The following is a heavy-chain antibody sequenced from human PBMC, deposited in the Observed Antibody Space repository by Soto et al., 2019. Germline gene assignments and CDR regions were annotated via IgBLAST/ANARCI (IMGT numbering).Heavy chain of an antibody. CDR1: GDSISSGDYY. Sequence: QVQLQESGPGLVKPSQTLSLTCTVSGDSISSGDYYWSWIRQPPGKGLEWIGYIYYSGSTYYNPSLKRQVTLSVETSKHQFSLKLSSVTSVDTAVYYCTRDIVLVPFFFGYYGMDGWRQGTTVTVSS. J-gene: IGHJ6*02. CDR2: IYYSGST. CDR3: TRDIVLVPFFFGYYGMDG. D-gene: IGHD2-2*01. V-gene: IGHV4-30-4*01.